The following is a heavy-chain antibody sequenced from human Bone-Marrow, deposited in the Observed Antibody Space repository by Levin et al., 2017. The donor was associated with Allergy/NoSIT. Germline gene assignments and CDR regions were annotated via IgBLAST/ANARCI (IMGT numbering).Heavy chain of an antibody. V-gene: IGHV5-51*06. Sequence: KVSCQGSGYRFSSYWIGWVRQMPGKGLEWMGIIWPGDSETKYSPSFRGQVTISADTSISTVYLQWNSLKASDTAMYYCALMSTNYFDPWGQGTLVTVSS. CDR2: IWPGDSET. CDR3: ALMSTNYFDP. J-gene: IGHJ5*02. CDR1: GYRFSSYW.